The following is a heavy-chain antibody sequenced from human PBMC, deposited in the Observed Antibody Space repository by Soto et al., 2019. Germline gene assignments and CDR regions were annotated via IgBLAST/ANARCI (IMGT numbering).Heavy chain of an antibody. D-gene: IGHD2-15*01. Sequence: GPTHVNPTQTLTLTCTFSGFSLSTSVVGVGWIRQPPGKALECLVIIYWNDDKRYSPSLKSRLTITKDTSKNQVVLTMTNMDPVDTATYYCAHTIRGGGYYYSGMDVWGQGTKVTVSS. CDR1: GFSLSTSVVG. J-gene: IGHJ6*02. V-gene: IGHV2-5*01. CDR2: IYWNDDK. CDR3: AHTIRGGGYYYSGMDV.